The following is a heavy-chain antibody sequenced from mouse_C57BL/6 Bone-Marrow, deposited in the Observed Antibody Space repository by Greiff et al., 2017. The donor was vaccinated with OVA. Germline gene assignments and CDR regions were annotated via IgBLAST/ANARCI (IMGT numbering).Heavy chain of an antibody. V-gene: IGHV1-59*01. CDR2: IDPSDSYT. CDR1: GYTFTSYW. D-gene: IGHD2-4*01. CDR3: ARLGYDYSFAY. Sequence: QVHVKQSGAELVRPGTSVKLSCKASGYTFTSYWMHWVKQRPGQGLEWIGVIDPSDSYTNYNQKFKGKATLTVDTSSSTAYMQLSSLTSEDSAVYYCARLGYDYSFAYWGQGTLVTVSA. J-gene: IGHJ3*01.